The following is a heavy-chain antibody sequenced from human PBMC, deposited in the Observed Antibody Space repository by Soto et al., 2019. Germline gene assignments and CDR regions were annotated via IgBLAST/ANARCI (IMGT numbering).Heavy chain of an antibody. D-gene: IGHD2-2*02. CDR1: GGTFSSYA. J-gene: IGHJ6*02. V-gene: IGHV1-69*01. CDR2: IIPIFGTA. Sequence: QVQLVQSGAEVKKPGSSVKVCCKASGGTFSSYAISWVRQAPGQGLEWMGGIIPIFGTANYAQKFQGRVTITADESTSTAYMELSSLRSDDTAVYYCARAPSDQLLYRESLHVWGQGTTVTVSS. CDR3: ARAPSDQLLYRESLHV.